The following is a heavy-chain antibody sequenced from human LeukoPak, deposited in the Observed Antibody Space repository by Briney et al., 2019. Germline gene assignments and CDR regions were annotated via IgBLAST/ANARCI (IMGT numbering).Heavy chain of an antibody. CDR1: GFTFTNYA. CDR2: VSGSGGST. D-gene: IGHD3/OR15-3a*01. V-gene: IGHV3-23*01. CDR3: AKERTGHAFDI. J-gene: IGHJ3*02. Sequence: GGSLRLSCAASGFTFTNYAMSRVRQAPGKGLEWVSAVSGSGGSTHYVDSVKGRFTISRDNSKNTLYLQMNSLRAEDTAVYYCAKERTGHAFDIWGQGTMVTVSS.